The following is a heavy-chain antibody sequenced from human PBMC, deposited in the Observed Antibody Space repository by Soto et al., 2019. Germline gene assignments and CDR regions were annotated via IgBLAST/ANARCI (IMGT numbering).Heavy chain of an antibody. J-gene: IGHJ6*02. CDR3: ARLPSGSSYGMDV. D-gene: IGHD3-10*01. Sequence: QVQLVQSGAEVKKPGSSVKVSCKASGGSLISYRISWVQQAPGQGLEWVGRIIPTLNIANYTQRFQGRVTLTADISTNTAYMELSSLRSEDTAVYYCARLPSGSSYGMDVWGQGTTVIVSS. CDR1: GGSLISYR. V-gene: IGHV1-69*02. CDR2: IIPTLNIA.